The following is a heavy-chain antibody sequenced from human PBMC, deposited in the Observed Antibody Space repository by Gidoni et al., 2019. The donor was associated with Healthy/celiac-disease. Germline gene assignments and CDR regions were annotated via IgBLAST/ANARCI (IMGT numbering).Heavy chain of an antibody. CDR2: INENDDYI. Sequence: EVQLVESGGGLVKPGGSLRLSCAASGFTFSSYSMNWVRQAPGKGLEWVACINENDDYIYYADSVQGRFTISRDNAKKSLFLQMNSLRVEDTAIYYCGSWDIAFWGHGTLVTVS. V-gene: IGHV3-21*03. D-gene: IGHD1-26*01. J-gene: IGHJ4*01. CDR1: GFTFSSYS. CDR3: GSWDIAF.